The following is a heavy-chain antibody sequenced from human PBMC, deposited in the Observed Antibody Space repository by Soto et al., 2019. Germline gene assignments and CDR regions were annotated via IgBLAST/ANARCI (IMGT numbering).Heavy chain of an antibody. Sequence: QLQLQESGPGLVKPSETLSLTCTVSGGSISSSSYYWGWIRQPPGKGLEWIGSIYYSGSTYYNPSLKFRVTISVDTSKNQFSLKLSSVTAADTAVYYCARRGDYCSSTSCYTPFDYWGQGTLVTVSS. CDR1: GGSISSSSYY. J-gene: IGHJ4*02. CDR2: IYYSGST. CDR3: ARRGDYCSSTSCYTPFDY. D-gene: IGHD2-2*02. V-gene: IGHV4-39*01.